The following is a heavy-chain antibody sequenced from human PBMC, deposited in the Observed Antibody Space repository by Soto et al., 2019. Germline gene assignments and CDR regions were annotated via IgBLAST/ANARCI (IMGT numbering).Heavy chain of an antibody. CDR2: LRSKAYFRTT. J-gene: IGHJ6*02. V-gene: IGHV3-49*03. Sequence: PGGSLRLSCTTSVFTFGDYDMSLIRQAPGKGLEWVGVLRSKAYFRTTHYAASVKGRFTISGDDSISIPYLQMNSLKTEDTAVYYCTRGEDNYGRPLIDVWGQGTTVTVSS. CDR3: TRGEDNYGRPLIDV. CDR1: VFTFGDYD. D-gene: IGHD3-10*01.